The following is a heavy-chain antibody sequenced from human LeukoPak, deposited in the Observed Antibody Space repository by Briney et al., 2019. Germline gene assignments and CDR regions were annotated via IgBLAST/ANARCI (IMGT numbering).Heavy chain of an antibody. CDR2: IKQDGSEK. CDR1: GFTFSSYW. Sequence: VSLRLSCVVSGFTFSSYWMSWVRQARGKGVEWVANIKQDGSEKYYVDSVKGRFTISRDNAKNSLYLQMNSLRAEDTAVYYCVREEYSLFDYWGQGTLVTVSS. CDR3: VREEYSLFDY. J-gene: IGHJ4*02. V-gene: IGHV3-7*01. D-gene: IGHD5-18*01.